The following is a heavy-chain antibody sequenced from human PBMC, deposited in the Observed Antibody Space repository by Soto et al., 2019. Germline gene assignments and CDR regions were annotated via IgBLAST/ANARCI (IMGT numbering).Heavy chain of an antibody. CDR1: GGSITSYQ. J-gene: IGHJ4*02. CDR3: ARLDVVRGVTLSYFDY. D-gene: IGHD3-10*01. V-gene: IGHV4-59*01. CDR2: IHYRGTT. Sequence: SETLSLTCTVSGGSITSYQWSWIRQPPGKGLEWIGYIHYRGTTNYNPSLKSRVTISVDTSKNQFSLNLSSVTAADTAVYYCARLDVVRGVTLSYFDYWGLGTLVTVSS.